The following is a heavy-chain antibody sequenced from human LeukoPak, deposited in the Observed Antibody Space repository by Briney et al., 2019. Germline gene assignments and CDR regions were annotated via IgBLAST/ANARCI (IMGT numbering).Heavy chain of an antibody. V-gene: IGHV3-48*03. Sequence: PGGPLRLSCASSGFIFSSYAMNWVRQAPRKGEEWLSHISHSGGTIYFADTVNGRFTISRSTDKHSLYMSMYSLRLWVTTTYLCSRDAGTRIKYSFGYGDYWGQGALVTVSS. CDR1: GFIFSSYA. D-gene: IGHD5-18*01. CDR3: SRDAGTRIKYSFGYGDY. J-gene: IGHJ4*02. CDR2: ISHSGGTI.